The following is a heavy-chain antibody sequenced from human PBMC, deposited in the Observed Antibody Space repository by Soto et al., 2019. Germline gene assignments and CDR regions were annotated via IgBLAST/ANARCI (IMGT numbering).Heavy chain of an antibody. CDR3: ARDQPGYSYGYGLGY. V-gene: IGHV3-21*01. D-gene: IGHD5-18*01. J-gene: IGHJ4*02. CDR1: GVTFSSYA. CDR2: ISSSSSYI. Sequence: GGSLRLSCAASGVTFSSYAMSWVRQAPGKGLEWVSSISSSSSYIYYADSVKGRFTISRDNAKNSLYLQMNSLRAEDTAVYYCARDQPGYSYGYGLGYWGQGTLVTVSS.